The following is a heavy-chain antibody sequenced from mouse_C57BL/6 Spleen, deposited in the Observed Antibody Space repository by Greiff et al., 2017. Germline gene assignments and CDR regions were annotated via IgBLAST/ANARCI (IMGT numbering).Heavy chain of an antibody. D-gene: IGHD2-4*01. Sequence: LVESGAELVRPGTSVKMSCKASGYTFTNYWIGWAKQRPGHGLEWIGDIYPGGGYTNYNEKFKGKATLTADKSSSTAYMQFSSLTSEDSAIYYCARWGDYDAFAYWGQGTLVTVSA. CDR1: GYTFTNYW. V-gene: IGHV1-63*01. CDR3: ARWGDYDAFAY. J-gene: IGHJ3*01. CDR2: IYPGGGYT.